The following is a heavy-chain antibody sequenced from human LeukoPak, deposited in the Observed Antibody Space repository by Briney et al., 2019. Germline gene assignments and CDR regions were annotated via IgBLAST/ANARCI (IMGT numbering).Heavy chain of an antibody. Sequence: SETLSLTCSVSGGSISSYYWSWIRQPPGKGLEWMGYIYYSGSTNYNPSLKSRVTISVDTSKNQFSLKLSSVTAADTAVCYCARHAPMTTYDYWGQGTLVTVSS. V-gene: IGHV4-59*08. D-gene: IGHD4-11*01. J-gene: IGHJ4*02. CDR2: IYYSGST. CDR1: GGSISSYY. CDR3: ARHAPMTTYDY.